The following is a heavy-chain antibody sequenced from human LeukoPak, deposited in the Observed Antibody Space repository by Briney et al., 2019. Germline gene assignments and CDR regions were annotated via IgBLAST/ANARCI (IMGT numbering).Heavy chain of an antibody. J-gene: IGHJ4*02. CDR2: ISGSGGST. CDR1: GFTFSSYG. Sequence: GGSLRLSCVASGFTFSSYGMSWVRQAPGKGLEWVSSISGSGGSTYYADSVKGRFTISRDNSKNTLYLQMHSLRAEDTAVYYCAKDSEDIVVVVAATQDYWGQGTLVTVSS. V-gene: IGHV3-23*01. CDR3: AKDSEDIVVVVAATQDY. D-gene: IGHD2-15*01.